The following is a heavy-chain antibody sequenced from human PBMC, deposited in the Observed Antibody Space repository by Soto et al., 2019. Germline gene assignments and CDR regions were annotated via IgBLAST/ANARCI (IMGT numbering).Heavy chain of an antibody. CDR1: GGSISSSSYY. Sequence: QLQLQESGPGLVKPSETLSLTCTVSGGSISSSSYYWGWIRQPPGKGLEWIGSIYYSGSTYYNPSLKSRVTISVDTSNNQFSLKLSSVTAADTAVYYCARLGGGYSYGNNWFDPWGQGTLVTVSS. J-gene: IGHJ5*02. CDR2: IYYSGST. V-gene: IGHV4-39*01. CDR3: ARLGGGYSYGNNWFDP. D-gene: IGHD5-18*01.